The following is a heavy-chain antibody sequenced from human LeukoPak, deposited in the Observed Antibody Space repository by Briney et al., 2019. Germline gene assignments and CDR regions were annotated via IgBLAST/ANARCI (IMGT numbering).Heavy chain of an antibody. J-gene: IGHJ4*02. CDR3: AKDRDSHFDY. D-gene: IGHD3-22*01. CDR1: GFTFSSYG. CDR2: ISYDGSNK. Sequence: GGSLRLSCAASGFTFSSYGMHWVRQAPGKGLEWVAVISYDGSNKYYADSVKGRFTISRGNSKNTLYLQMNSLRAEDTAVYYCAKDRDSHFDYWGQGTLVTVSS. V-gene: IGHV3-30*18.